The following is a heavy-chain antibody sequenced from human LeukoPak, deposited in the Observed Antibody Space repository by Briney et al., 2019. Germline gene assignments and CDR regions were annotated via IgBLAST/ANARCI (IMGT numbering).Heavy chain of an antibody. CDR2: IYHSGST. D-gene: IGHD3-22*01. J-gene: IGHJ3*02. Sequence: SETLSLTCTVSGGSISSGSYYWSWIRQPPGKGLEWIGSIYHSGSTYYNPSLKSRVTISVDTSKNQFSLKLSSVTAADTAVYYCATVTDSSGDAFDIWGQGTMVTVSS. CDR1: GGSISSGSYY. CDR3: ATVTDSSGDAFDI. V-gene: IGHV4-39*07.